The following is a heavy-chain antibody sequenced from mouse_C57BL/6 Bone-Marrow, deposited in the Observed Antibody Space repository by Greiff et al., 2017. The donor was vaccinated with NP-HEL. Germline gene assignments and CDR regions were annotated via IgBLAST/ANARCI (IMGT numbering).Heavy chain of an antibody. D-gene: IGHD1-1*01. CDR2: IHPNSGST. V-gene: IGHV1-64*01. Sequence: VQLQQPGAELVKPGASVKLSCKASGYTFTSYWMHWVKQRPGQGLEWIGMIHPNSGSTNYNEKFKSKATLTVDKSSSTAYMQLSSLTSEDSAVYYCARRGYYYGSRTGYFDVWGTGTTVTVSS. J-gene: IGHJ1*03. CDR3: ARRGYYYGSRTGYFDV. CDR1: GYTFTSYW.